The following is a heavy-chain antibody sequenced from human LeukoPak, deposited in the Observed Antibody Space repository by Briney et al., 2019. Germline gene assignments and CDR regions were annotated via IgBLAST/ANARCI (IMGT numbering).Heavy chain of an antibody. D-gene: IGHD1-14*01. Sequence: GGSLRLSCAASGFTVSSNYMSWVRQAPGKGLEWVSFISGDGSTYYADSVKGRFTISRDNSKNTLYLQMNSLRAEDTAVYYCACSPVNYYYYGMDVWGQGTTVTVSS. CDR3: ACSPVNYYYYGMDV. J-gene: IGHJ6*02. CDR2: ISGDGST. CDR1: GFTVSSNY. V-gene: IGHV3-53*01.